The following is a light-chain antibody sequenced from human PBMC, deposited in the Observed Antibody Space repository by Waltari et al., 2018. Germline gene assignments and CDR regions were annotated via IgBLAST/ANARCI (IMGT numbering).Light chain of an antibody. J-gene: IGKJ1*01. Sequence: EIVMTQSPATLSVFPGERATLSCRASQSIRSNLAWYQHKPGQAPRLLISGASTRATGIPARFSGSWSGTEFTLTISSLQSKAFAVYFCQQYDNWLGTFGQGTKVEIK. CDR3: QQYDNWLGT. V-gene: IGKV3-15*01. CDR1: QSIRSN. CDR2: GAS.